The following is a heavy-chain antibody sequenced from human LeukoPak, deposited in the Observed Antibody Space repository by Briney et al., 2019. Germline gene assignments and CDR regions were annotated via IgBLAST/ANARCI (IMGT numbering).Heavy chain of an antibody. D-gene: IGHD1-26*01. J-gene: IGHJ4*02. CDR2: ISGSGGTT. Sequence: GGSLRLSCAVSGFTFNSYGMSWVRQAPGKGLEWVSGISGSGGTTNYADSVKGRFTISRDNSKNTLYLEMNNLRAEDTAVYYCAKISRVGAADFDSWGQGTLVTVSS. CDR3: AKISRVGAADFDS. CDR1: GFTFNSYG. V-gene: IGHV3-23*01.